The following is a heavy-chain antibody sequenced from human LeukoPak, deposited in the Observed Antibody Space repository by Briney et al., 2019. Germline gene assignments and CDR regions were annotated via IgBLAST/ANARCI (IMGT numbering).Heavy chain of an antibody. CDR3: ARDRYYGSGSYYDEGWFDP. J-gene: IGHJ5*02. Sequence: GGSLRLSCAASGFTVSSNYMSWVRQAPGKGLEWVSVIYSGGSTYYADSVKGRFTISRDNSKNTLYLQMNSLRAEDTAVYYCARDRYYGSGSYYDEGWFDPWGQGTLVTVSS. D-gene: IGHD3-10*01. CDR1: GFTVSSNY. CDR2: IYSGGST. V-gene: IGHV3-66*01.